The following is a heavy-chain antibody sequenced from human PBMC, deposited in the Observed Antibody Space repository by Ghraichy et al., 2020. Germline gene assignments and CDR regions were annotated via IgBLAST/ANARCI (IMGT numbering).Heavy chain of an antibody. Sequence: SQTFSLTCTVSGYSISSGYYWGWIRQPPGKGLEWIGSIYHSGSTYYNPSLKSRVTISVDTSKNQFSLKLSSVTAADTAVYYCARTYSSGWYDYYYYYMDVWGKGTTVTVSS. J-gene: IGHJ6*03. CDR1: GYSISSGYY. CDR3: ARTYSSGWYDYYYYYMDV. V-gene: IGHV4-38-2*02. CDR2: IYHSGST. D-gene: IGHD6-19*01.